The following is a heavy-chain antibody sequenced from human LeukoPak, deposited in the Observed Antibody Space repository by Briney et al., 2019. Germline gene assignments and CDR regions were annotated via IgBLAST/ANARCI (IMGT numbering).Heavy chain of an antibody. Sequence: GGSLRLSCGASGITFSDHYMSWIRQTPGKGLEWVSYISSSGGTIYYGDSVKRRFTISRDNAKNSLFLQMNSLRAEDTAVYYCAREAGGFKGLDYWGQGTLVTVSS. J-gene: IGHJ4*02. CDR1: GITFSDHY. CDR2: ISSSGGTI. CDR3: AREAGGFKGLDY. D-gene: IGHD1-26*01. V-gene: IGHV3-11*04.